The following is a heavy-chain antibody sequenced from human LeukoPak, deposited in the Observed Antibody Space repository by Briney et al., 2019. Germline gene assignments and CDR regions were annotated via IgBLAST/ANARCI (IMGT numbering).Heavy chain of an antibody. D-gene: IGHD3-10*01. CDR1: GFTLSSYA. V-gene: IGHV3-23*01. CDR3: AKELVRGVIPRSGFDY. CDR2: ISGSGGSI. J-gene: IGHJ4*02. Sequence: PGGSLTLSCAASGFTLSSYAMSWVRQPPGKGLEWVSGISGSGGSIYYADSVKGRLTISRDSSKNTLYLQMNSLRVEDTAIYYCAKELVRGVIPRSGFDYWGQGTLVTVSS.